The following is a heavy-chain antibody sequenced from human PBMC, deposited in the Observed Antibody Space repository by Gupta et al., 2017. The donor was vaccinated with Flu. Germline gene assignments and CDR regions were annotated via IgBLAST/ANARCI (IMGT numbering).Heavy chain of an antibody. J-gene: IGHJ4*02. CDR3: ARGTYSSSWSSNFDS. D-gene: IGHD6-13*01. V-gene: IGHV4-34*01. CDR2: IKRSGST. Sequence: YFWRWIRQYPGKGLEWIGEIKRSGSTTYNPSLERRVTISVEASKSKLFLKVTSVTAADTAIYYCARGTYSSSWSSNFDSWGQGTLVTVSS. CDR1: YF.